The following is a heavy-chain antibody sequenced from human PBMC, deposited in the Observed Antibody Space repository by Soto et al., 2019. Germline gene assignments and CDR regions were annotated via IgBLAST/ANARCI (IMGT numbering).Heavy chain of an antibody. D-gene: IGHD1-1*01. V-gene: IGHV3-48*03. CDR2: ISDSGRSK. Sequence: GGSLRLSCAASGFTFSDYEMNWVRQAPGKAPEWVSYISDSGRSKDYADSVKGRFTISRDNAKSSLHLQMLSLKVEDTAIYYCAHLPSSTLQGNWFDPWGQGTLVTVSS. J-gene: IGHJ5*02. CDR3: AHLPSSTLQGNWFDP. CDR1: GFTFSDYE.